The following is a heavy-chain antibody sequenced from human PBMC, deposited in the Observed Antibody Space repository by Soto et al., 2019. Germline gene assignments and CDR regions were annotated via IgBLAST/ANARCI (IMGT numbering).Heavy chain of an antibody. CDR1: GYTFTSYA. CDR3: ARQDSSGYYYYGVDV. D-gene: IGHD3-22*01. Sequence: KVSCKASGYTFTSYAMHWVRQMPGKGLEWMGIIYPGDSATRYSPSFQGQVTISADKSISTAYLQWTSLKASDTAMYFCARQDSSGYYYYGVDVWGQGTTVTVSS. J-gene: IGHJ6*02. CDR2: IYPGDSAT. V-gene: IGHV5-51*01.